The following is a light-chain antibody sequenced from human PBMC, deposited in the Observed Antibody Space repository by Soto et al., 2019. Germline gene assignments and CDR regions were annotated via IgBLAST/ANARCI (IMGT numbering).Light chain of an antibody. V-gene: IGLV4-69*01. Sequence: VLTQSPSASASLGASVKLTCTLSSGHSSYAIAWHQQQPEKGPRYLMKLNSDGSHSKGDGIPDRFSGSSSGAERYLIISSLQSEDEDDYYCQTWGTGIHVFGTGTKVTVL. J-gene: IGLJ1*01. CDR3: QTWGTGIHV. CDR1: SGHSSYA. CDR2: LNSDGSH.